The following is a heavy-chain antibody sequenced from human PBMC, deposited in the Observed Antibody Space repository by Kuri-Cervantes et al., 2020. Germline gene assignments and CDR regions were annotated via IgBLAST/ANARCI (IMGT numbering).Heavy chain of an antibody. D-gene: IGHD5-24*01. V-gene: IGHV3-21*01. CDR3: ARVRDGYNPPVIDY. Sequence: GESLKISCAASGFTVSSNYMSWVRQAPGKGLEWVSSISSSSSYIYYADSVKGRFTISRDNAKNSLYLQMNSLRAEDTAVYYCARVRDGYNPPVIDYWGQGTLVTVSS. CDR2: ISSSSSYI. J-gene: IGHJ4*02. CDR1: GFTVSSNY.